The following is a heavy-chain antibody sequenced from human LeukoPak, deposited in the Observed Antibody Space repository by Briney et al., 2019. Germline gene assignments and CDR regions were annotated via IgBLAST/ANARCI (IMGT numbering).Heavy chain of an antibody. Sequence: SETLSLTCTVSRGSISSNNYYWSWIRQHPGKGLEWIGYIYYSGSTYYNPSLKSRVTISVDASKNQFSLKLSSVTAADTAVYYCARNGYYYGSGTFDYWGQGTLVTVSS. D-gene: IGHD3-10*01. CDR3: ARNGYYYGSGTFDY. CDR1: RGSISSNNYY. J-gene: IGHJ4*02. V-gene: IGHV4-31*03. CDR2: IYYSGST.